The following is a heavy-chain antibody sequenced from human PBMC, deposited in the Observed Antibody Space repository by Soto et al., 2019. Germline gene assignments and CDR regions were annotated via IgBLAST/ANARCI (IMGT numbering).Heavy chain of an antibody. CDR2: IYWDDDK. CDR1: GFSLSSTRVA. Sequence: QITLKESGPTLVTPTQTLTLTCTFSGFSLSSTRVAVGWIRQPPGKALEWLALIYWDDDKRYSPFLKSRLTMTKDTTKNQVVLTVTNMHPVDTATYYCAHSVVAGLGYYVDSWGQGTLVTVSS. J-gene: IGHJ4*02. D-gene: IGHD6-19*01. CDR3: AHSVVAGLGYYVDS. V-gene: IGHV2-5*02.